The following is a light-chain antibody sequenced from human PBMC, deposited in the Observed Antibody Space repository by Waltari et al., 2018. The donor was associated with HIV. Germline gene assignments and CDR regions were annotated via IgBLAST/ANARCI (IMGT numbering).Light chain of an antibody. CDR3: SSYAGSNNLV. CDR2: EVS. J-gene: IGLJ2*01. Sequence: QSALTQPPSASGSPGQSVTISCTGTSSDVGGYNYVSWYQQHPGNAPKLMIYEVSKRPTGVPDRFSGSKSGNPASRTVSGLQAEDEADYYCSSYAGSNNLVFGGGTKLTVL. V-gene: IGLV2-8*01. CDR1: SSDVGGYNY.